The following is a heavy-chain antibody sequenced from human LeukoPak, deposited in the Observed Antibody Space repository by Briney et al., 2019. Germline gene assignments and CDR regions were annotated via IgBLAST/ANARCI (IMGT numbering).Heavy chain of an antibody. Sequence: GGSLRLSCAASGFTFSSYAMSWVRQAPGKGLEWVSAISGSGGSTYYADSVKGRFTISRDNSKNTLYLQMNSLRAEDTAVYYCAKYSSSWSGLANLDYWGQGTLVTVSS. CDR3: AKYSSSWSGLANLDY. V-gene: IGHV3-23*01. CDR1: GFTFSSYA. CDR2: ISGSGGST. D-gene: IGHD6-13*01. J-gene: IGHJ4*02.